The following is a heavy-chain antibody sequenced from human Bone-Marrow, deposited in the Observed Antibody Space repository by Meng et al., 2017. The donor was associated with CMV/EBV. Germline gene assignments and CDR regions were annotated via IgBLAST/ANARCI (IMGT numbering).Heavy chain of an antibody. CDR2: IYYSGST. Sequence: SETLSLTCTVSGGSISSYYWSWIRQPPGKGLEWIGYIYYSGSTNYNPSLKSRVSMSVDTSKNQFSLNLRSVTAADTAVYYCAKRGGDDLWSGYYFFDYWGQGGLVTVSS. V-gene: IGHV4-59*01. J-gene: IGHJ4*02. D-gene: IGHD3-3*01. CDR3: AKRGGDDLWSGYYFFDY. CDR1: GGSISSYY.